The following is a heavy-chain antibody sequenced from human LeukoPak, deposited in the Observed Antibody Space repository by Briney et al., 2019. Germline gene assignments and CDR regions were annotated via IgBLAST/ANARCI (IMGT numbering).Heavy chain of an antibody. V-gene: IGHV3-23*01. CDR1: GFTFSTYA. J-gene: IGHJ4*02. CDR3: AKYAVWASYRRFDY. CDR2: ISGDSGNI. Sequence: GGSLRLSCAASGFTFSTYAMSWVRQAPGKGLEWVSAISGDSGNIFYADAVKGRFTISRDNSKNTVYLQMNSLRAEDTAVYYCAKYAVWASYRRFDYWGQGTLVTVSS. D-gene: IGHD3-16*02.